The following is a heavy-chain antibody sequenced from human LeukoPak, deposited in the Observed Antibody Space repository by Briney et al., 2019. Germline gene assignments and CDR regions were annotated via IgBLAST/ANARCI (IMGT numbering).Heavy chain of an antibody. CDR3: ARGGSPRAFDI. CDR2: SNPNSGGT. Sequence: ASVKVSCKASGYTFTGSYMQWVRQAPGQGLEWMGWSNPNSGGTNYAQKFQGRVTMTRDTPISTAYMELSRLRSDDTAVYYCARGGSPRAFDIWGQGTMVTVSS. V-gene: IGHV1-2*02. CDR1: GYTFTGSY. D-gene: IGHD3-10*01. J-gene: IGHJ3*02.